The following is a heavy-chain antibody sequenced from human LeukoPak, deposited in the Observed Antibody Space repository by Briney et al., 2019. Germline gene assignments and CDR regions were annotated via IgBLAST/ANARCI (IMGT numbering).Heavy chain of an antibody. Sequence: GASVKVSCKASGYTFTSYGISWVRQAPGQGLEWMGWISAYNGNTNYAQKLQGRVTMTTDTSTSTAYMELRSLRSDDTAVYYCARDVREEWELLGIDYWGQGTLVTVSS. CDR2: ISAYNGNT. V-gene: IGHV1-18*01. J-gene: IGHJ4*02. D-gene: IGHD1-26*01. CDR3: ARDVREEWELLGIDY. CDR1: GYTFTSYG.